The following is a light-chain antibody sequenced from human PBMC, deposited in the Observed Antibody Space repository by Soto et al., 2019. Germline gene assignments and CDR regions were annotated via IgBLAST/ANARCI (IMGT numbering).Light chain of an antibody. J-gene: IGKJ1*01. V-gene: IGKV3-20*01. CDR2: DAS. CDR1: QSVGNNF. CDR3: QQYGNSPKT. Sequence: EIVLTQSPDTLSLSPGERATLSCRASQSVGNNFLAWYQQKPGQAPTLLIYDASSRASGLPDRFSGSGSETDFTLTITRLAREDFAVYYCQQYGNSPKTFGQGTKVDIK.